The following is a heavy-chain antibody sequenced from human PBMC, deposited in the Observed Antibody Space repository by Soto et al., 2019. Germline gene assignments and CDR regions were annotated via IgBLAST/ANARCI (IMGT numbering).Heavy chain of an antibody. CDR2: IYYSGST. V-gene: IGHV4-30-4*01. CDR3: ARVITEWSWFDP. D-gene: IGHD2-8*01. Sequence: SETLSLTCTVSGGSISSGDYYWSWIRQPPGKGLEWIGYIYYSGSTYYNPSLKSRVTISVDTSKNQFSLKLSSVTAADTAVYYCARVITEWSWFDPWGQGTLVTVSS. CDR1: GGSISSGDYY. J-gene: IGHJ5*02.